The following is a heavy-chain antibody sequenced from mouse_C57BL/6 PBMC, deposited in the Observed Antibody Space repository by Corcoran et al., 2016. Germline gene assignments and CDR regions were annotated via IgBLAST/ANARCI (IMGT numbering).Heavy chain of an antibody. D-gene: IGHD2-1*01. CDR2: ISYDGSN. CDR1: GYSITSGYY. CDR3: ASGLYGKFAY. Sequence: DVQLQESGPGLVKPSQSLSLTCSVTGYSITSGYYWNWIRQFPGNKLEWMGYISYDGSNNYNPSLKNRISITRDTSKNQFFLKLNSVTTEDTATYYCASGLYGKFAYWGQGTLVTVSA. V-gene: IGHV3-6*01. J-gene: IGHJ3*01.